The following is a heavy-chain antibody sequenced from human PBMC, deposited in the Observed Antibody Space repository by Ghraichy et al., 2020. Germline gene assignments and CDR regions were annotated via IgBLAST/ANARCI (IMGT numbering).Heavy chain of an antibody. D-gene: IGHD6-25*01. V-gene: IGHV3-7*03. CDR3: PRGSEKLSDY. CDR2: INPDGREQ. CDR1: GFTFSRYW. Sequence: GGSLRLSCAASGFTFSRYWMSWVRQAPGQGLEWVANINPDGREQYYVDSVKGRFTISRDNAKNSLYLQMNSLSAEDTAVYYCPRGSEKLSDYWGPGTLVTVSS. J-gene: IGHJ4*02.